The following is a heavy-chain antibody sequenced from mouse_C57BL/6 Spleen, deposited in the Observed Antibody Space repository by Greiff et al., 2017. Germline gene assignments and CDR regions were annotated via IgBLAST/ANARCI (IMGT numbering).Heavy chain of an antibody. V-gene: IGHV1-50*01. J-gene: IGHJ4*01. D-gene: IGHD4-1*01. Sequence: VQLQQPGAELVKPGASVKLSCKASGYTFTSYWMQWVKQRPGQGLEWIGEIDPSDSYTNYNQKFKGKATLTVDTSSSTAYMQLSSLSSADSAVYYCAREVGRYAMDYWGQGTSVTVSS. CDR2: IDPSDSYT. CDR3: AREVGRYAMDY. CDR1: GYTFTSYW.